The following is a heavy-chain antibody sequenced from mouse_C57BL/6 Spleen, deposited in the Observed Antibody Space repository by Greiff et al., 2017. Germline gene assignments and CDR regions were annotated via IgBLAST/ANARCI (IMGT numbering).Heavy chain of an antibody. J-gene: IGHJ1*03. V-gene: IGHV3-1*01. CDR2: ISYSGST. CDR1: GYSITSGYD. Sequence: EVQRVESGPGMVKPSQSLSLTCTVTGYSITSGYDWHWIRHFPGNKLEWMGYISYSGSTNYNPSLKSRISITHDTSKNHFFLKLNSVTTEDTATYYCARGATITTVVAPRYFDVWGTGTTVTVSS. D-gene: IGHD1-1*01. CDR3: ARGATITTVVAPRYFDV.